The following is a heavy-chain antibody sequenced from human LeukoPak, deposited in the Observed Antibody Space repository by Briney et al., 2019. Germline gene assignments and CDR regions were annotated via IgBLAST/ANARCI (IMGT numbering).Heavy chain of an antibody. V-gene: IGHV3-48*02. J-gene: IGHJ4*02. CDR2: ISSSSSTI. D-gene: IGHD3-10*01. Sequence: GGSLRLSCAASGFPFSNSGMHWVRQAPGKGLEWVSYISSSSSTIYYADSVKGRFTISRDNAKNSLYLQMNSLRDEDTAVYYCARALSGSLFYWGQGTLVTVSS. CDR1: GFPFSNSG. CDR3: ARALSGSLFY.